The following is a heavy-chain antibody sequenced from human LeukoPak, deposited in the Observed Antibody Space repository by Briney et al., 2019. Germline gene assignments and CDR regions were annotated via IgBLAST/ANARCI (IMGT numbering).Heavy chain of an antibody. CDR2: ISGSGGST. J-gene: IGHJ4*02. V-gene: IGHV3-23*01. CDR1: GFTFSSYA. Sequence: GGSLRLSCAASGFTFSSYAMSWVRQAPGKGLEWVSAISGSGGSTYYADSVKGRFTISRDNSKNTLSLQMHSLRAEDTAVYYCAKGDHPDHSRVVVVAAGIDYWGQGTLVTVSS. D-gene: IGHD2-15*01. CDR3: AKGDHPDHSRVVVVAAGIDY.